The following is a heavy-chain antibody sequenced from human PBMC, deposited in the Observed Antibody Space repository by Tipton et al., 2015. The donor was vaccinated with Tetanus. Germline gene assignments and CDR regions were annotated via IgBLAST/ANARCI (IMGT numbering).Heavy chain of an antibody. J-gene: IGHJ5*02. CDR1: GGSFTGYF. Sequence: TLSLTCAVSGGSFTGYFWSWIRQSPGKGLEWIGEIDYSGTTNYNTSLQSRVTISVDTSKKHFSLNLRSVTAADTAVYFCAKGGSSSSVMGGYRNWFDPWGPGTLVIVSS. D-gene: IGHD2-2*01. V-gene: IGHV4-34*01. CDR3: AKGGSSSSVMGGYRNWFDP. CDR2: IDYSGTT.